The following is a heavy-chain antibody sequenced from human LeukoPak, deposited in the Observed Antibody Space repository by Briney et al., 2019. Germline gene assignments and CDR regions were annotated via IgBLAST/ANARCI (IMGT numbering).Heavy chain of an antibody. V-gene: IGHV4-31*03. CDR2: IYYSGST. CDR3: ARVSVVVTAAFDY. CDR1: GGSISSGGYY. D-gene: IGHD2-21*02. J-gene: IGHJ4*02. Sequence: SSQTLSLTCTVSGGSISSGGYYWSWIRQHPGKGLEWIGYIYYSGSTYYNPSLKSRVTISVDTSKNQFSLKLSSVTAADTAVYYCARVSVVVTAAFDYRGQGTLVTVSS.